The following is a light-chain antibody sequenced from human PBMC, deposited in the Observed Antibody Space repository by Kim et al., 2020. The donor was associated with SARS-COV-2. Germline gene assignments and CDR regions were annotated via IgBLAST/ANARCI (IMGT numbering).Light chain of an antibody. CDR2: EVN. J-gene: IGLJ1*01. CDR3: CSYAGSMTYV. Sequence: GPLITISCPGTSSDVGSYDLVSWYQQHPGKAPILMIYEVNKRPSGISNRFSGSKSGNTASLTISGLQAEDEADFYCCSYAGSMTYVFGTGTKVTVL. CDR1: SSDVGSYDL. V-gene: IGLV2-23*02.